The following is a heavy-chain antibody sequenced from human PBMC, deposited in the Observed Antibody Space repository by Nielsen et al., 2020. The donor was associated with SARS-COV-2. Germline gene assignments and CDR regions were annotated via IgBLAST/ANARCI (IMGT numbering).Heavy chain of an antibody. J-gene: IGHJ4*02. V-gene: IGHV1-46*01. CDR1: GYTFTNNY. CDR2: ITPIGATT. Sequence: ASVKVSCKASGYTFTNNYLHWVRQAPGQGLEWMGIITPIGATTAYARKFQDRITTTRDTSSSTVYMELSGLRPDDTATYYCAREWEDHESSAYDFWGQGTLVTVSP. D-gene: IGHD3-22*01. CDR3: AREWEDHESSAYDF.